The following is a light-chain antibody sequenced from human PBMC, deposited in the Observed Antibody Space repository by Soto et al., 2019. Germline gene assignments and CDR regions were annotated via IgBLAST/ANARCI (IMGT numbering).Light chain of an antibody. Sequence: QLVLTQPPSASEAPGQRVTLSCSGSSSNIGNNPVNWYQQLPGTAPKLLIYDNNQRPSGVPDRFSGSKSGTSASLAISGLQSEDEADYYCASWDDSLSACVFGGGTKLTVL. J-gene: IGLJ3*02. CDR2: DNN. V-gene: IGLV1-44*01. CDR3: ASWDDSLSACV. CDR1: SSNIGNNP.